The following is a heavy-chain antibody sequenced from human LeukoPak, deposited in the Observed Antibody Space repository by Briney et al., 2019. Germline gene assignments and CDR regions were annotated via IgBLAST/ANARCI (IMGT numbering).Heavy chain of an antibody. Sequence: PSETLSLTCIVSGGSINSSYWSWIRQSPGKGLEWIGYIYNSGSTKYNPSLKSRVTISVDTSKNQFSLKLSSVTAADTAVYYCARDQPMVRGVIATYYYYMDVWGKGTTVTISS. D-gene: IGHD3-10*01. V-gene: IGHV4-4*08. J-gene: IGHJ6*03. CDR3: ARDQPMVRGVIATYYYYMDV. CDR1: GGSINSSY. CDR2: IYNSGST.